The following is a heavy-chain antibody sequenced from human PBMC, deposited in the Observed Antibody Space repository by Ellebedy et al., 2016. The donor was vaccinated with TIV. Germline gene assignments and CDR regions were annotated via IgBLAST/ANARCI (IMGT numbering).Heavy chain of an antibody. CDR3: LSVATTYYYYGMDV. CDR2: INPGNGNT. D-gene: IGHD6-19*01. J-gene: IGHJ6*02. V-gene: IGHV1-3*01. Sequence: ASVKVSXKASGYTFTGYYMHWVRQAPGQGLEWMGWINPGNGNTKYSQKFQGRVTITRDTSASTAYMELSSLRSEDTAVYYCLSVATTYYYYGMDVWGQGTTVTVSS. CDR1: GYTFTGYY.